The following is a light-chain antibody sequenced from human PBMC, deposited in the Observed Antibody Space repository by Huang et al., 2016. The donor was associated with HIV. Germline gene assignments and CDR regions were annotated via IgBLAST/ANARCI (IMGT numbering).Light chain of an antibody. Sequence: DIQMIQSPSTLSASVGDRITITCRASQSITGWFAWYQHKPGKAPMLLIYKASTLENWVPSRFSGSGSGTEFTLTISSLQPDDFGTYYCQQYNSFSATFGQGTKVEI. J-gene: IGKJ1*01. V-gene: IGKV1-5*03. CDR2: KAS. CDR1: QSITGW. CDR3: QQYNSFSAT.